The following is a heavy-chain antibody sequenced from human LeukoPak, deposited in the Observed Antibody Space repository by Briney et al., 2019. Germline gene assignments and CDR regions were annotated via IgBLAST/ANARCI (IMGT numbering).Heavy chain of an antibody. J-gene: IGHJ4*02. D-gene: IGHD2/OR15-2a*01. CDR2: IWYDGSNK. CDR3: AREGPRGNSQFDY. V-gene: IGHV3-33*01. CDR1: GFTFSNYG. Sequence: PGGSLRLSCAASGFTFSNYGRHWVRQAPGKGREWVALIWYDGSNKYYTDSVKGRLTISRDNSKDTLFLQMNSRRAEDTAVYYCAREGPRGNSQFDYWGQGTLGTVSS.